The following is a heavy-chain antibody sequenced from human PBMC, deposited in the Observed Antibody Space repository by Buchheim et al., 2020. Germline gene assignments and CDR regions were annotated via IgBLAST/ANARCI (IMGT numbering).Heavy chain of an antibody. V-gene: IGHV3-30-3*01. J-gene: IGHJ4*02. D-gene: IGHD3-10*01. Sequence: QVQLVESGGGVVQPGRSLRLSCAASGFTFSSYAMHWVRQAPGKGLEWVAVISYDGSNKYYADSVKGRFTISRDNSKNTLYLQMNSLRAEDTAVYYCVSIKWGSGSYYWGQGTL. CDR2: ISYDGSNK. CDR3: VSIKWGSGSYY. CDR1: GFTFSSYA.